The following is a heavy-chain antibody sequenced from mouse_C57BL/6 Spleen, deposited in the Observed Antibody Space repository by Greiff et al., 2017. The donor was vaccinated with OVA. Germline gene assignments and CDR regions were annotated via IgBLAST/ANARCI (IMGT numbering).Heavy chain of an antibody. V-gene: IGHV1-55*01. CDR1: GYTFTSYW. CDR2: IYPGSGST. J-gene: IGHJ1*03. CDR3: ARRITTVVKYFDV. Sequence: QVQLKQSGAELVKPGASVKMSCRASGYTFTSYWITWVKQRPGQGLEWIGDIYPGSGSTNYNEKFKSKATLTVDTSSSTAYMQLSSLTSEDSAVYYCARRITTVVKYFDVWGTGTTVTVSS. D-gene: IGHD1-1*01.